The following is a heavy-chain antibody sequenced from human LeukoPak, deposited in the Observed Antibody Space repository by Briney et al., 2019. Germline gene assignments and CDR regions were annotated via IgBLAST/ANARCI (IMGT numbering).Heavy chain of an antibody. D-gene: IGHD6-13*01. J-gene: IGHJ4*02. CDR1: GFTFSNAW. Sequence: SGGSLRLSCAASGFTFSNAWRSWVRQAPGKGLEWVGRIKSKTDGGTPDYAAPVKGRFTISRDDSKNTLYLQMNSLKTEDTAVYYCTGVSSSSWYDYWGEGTPVTVSS. CDR2: IKSKTDGGTP. V-gene: IGHV3-15*01. CDR3: TGVSSSSWYDY.